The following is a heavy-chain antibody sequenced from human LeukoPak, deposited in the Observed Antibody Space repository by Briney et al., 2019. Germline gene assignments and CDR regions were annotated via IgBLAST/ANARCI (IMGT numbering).Heavy chain of an antibody. CDR2: ISGSGGST. CDR3: AKGYSYGHLSY. CDR1: GFTFSSYG. J-gene: IGHJ4*02. Sequence: GGSLRLSCAASGFTFSSYGMSWVRQAPGKGLEWVSAISGSGGSTYYADSVKGRFTISRDNSKNTLYLQMNSLRAEDTAVYYCAKGYSYGHLSYWGQGTLVTVSP. D-gene: IGHD5-18*01. V-gene: IGHV3-23*01.